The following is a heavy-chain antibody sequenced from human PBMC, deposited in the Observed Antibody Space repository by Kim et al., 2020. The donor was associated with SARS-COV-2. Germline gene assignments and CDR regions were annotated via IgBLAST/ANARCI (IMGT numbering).Heavy chain of an antibody. Sequence: YYADSVQGRFTISRDNSKNTLYLQMNSLRAEDTAVYFCARVTTVTTPVDYWGQGTLVTVSS. D-gene: IGHD4-17*01. V-gene: IGHV3-66*01. J-gene: IGHJ4*02. CDR3: ARVTTVTTPVDY.